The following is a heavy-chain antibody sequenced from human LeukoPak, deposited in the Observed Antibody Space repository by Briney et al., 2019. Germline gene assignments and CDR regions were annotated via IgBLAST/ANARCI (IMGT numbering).Heavy chain of an antibody. CDR3: ARSILTGEDN. Sequence: PSETLSLTCTVSGGSISSYYWSWIRQPPGKGLVWIGYIYYSGSTNYNPSLKSRVTISVDTSKNQFSLKLSSVTAADTAVYYCARSILTGEDNWGQGTLVTVSS. CDR1: GGSISSYY. CDR2: IYYSGST. V-gene: IGHV4-59*01. D-gene: IGHD3-16*01. J-gene: IGHJ4*02.